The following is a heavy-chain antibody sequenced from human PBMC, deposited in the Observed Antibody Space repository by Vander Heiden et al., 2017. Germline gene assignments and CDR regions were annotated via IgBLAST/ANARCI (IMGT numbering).Heavy chain of an antibody. J-gene: IGHJ5*01. CDR3: ARRLFSDSYSSSENWFVG. CDR2: VLYSGST. CDR1: GGSMNYYY. Sequence: QVQLQESGPGLVKPSETLSLTCTVSGGSMNYYYWNWIRQPHGKGLEWIAHVLYSGSTHFMPSLESRVTISIDTSKNQFSLNLTPVTAADTAMYYGARRLFSDSYSSSENWFVGWG. D-gene: IGHD2-21*01. V-gene: IGHV4-59*08.